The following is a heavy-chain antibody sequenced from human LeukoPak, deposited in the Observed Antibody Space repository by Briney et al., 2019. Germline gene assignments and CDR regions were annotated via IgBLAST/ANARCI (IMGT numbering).Heavy chain of an antibody. V-gene: IGHV4-30-4*08. D-gene: IGHD2-2*01. CDR3: ARDSTDCSSTSCYQRLDY. CDR1: GGSISSGDYY. CDR2: IYYSGST. Sequence: PSETLSLTCTVSGGSISSGDYYWSWIRQPPGKGLEWIGYIYYSGSTYYNPSLKSRVTISVDTSKNQFSLKLSSVTAADTAVYYCARDSTDCSSTSCYQRLDYWGQGTLVTVSS. J-gene: IGHJ4*02.